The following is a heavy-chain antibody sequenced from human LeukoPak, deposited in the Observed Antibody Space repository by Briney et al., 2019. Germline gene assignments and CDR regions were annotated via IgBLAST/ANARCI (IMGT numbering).Heavy chain of an antibody. CDR2: VYSSGSA. CDR1: GGSFSDYY. Sequence: SETLSLTCAVYGGSFSDYYWSWIRQPAGKGLEWIGRVYSSGSANYNPSLKSRVTMSVDTSKNQFFLKLSSVTAADTAVYYCARDREAVANWGYDWFDPWGQGTLVTVSS. D-gene: IGHD7-27*01. J-gene: IGHJ5*02. CDR3: ARDREAVANWGYDWFDP. V-gene: IGHV4-4*07.